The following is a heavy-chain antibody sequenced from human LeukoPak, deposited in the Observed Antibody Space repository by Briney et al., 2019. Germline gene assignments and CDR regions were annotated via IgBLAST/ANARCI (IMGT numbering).Heavy chain of an antibody. J-gene: IGHJ3*01. V-gene: IGHV3-23*01. CDR2: ISGTGGST. CDR1: GFTFSDYY. Sequence: GGSLRLSCAASGFTFSDYYMSWIRQAPGKGLEWVSSISGTGGSTYYADSVEGRFTISRDNSKHTLYLHMNSPRAEDTAVYYCARRYYYDNSGYYYGTFDVWGQGTMVTVSS. CDR3: ARRYYYDNSGYYYGTFDV. D-gene: IGHD3-22*01.